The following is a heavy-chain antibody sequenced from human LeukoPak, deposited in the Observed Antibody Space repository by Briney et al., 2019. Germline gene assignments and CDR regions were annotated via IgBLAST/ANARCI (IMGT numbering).Heavy chain of an antibody. Sequence: SETLSLTCTVSGGSISSYYWSWIRQPPGKGLEWIGYIYYSGSTNYNPSLKSRVTISVDTSKNQFSLKLTSVTAADTAVYYCARAASRDSSSWYSWGQGTLVTVSS. V-gene: IGHV4-59*08. CDR1: GGSISSYY. CDR2: IYYSGST. D-gene: IGHD6-13*01. J-gene: IGHJ4*02. CDR3: ARAASRDSSSWYS.